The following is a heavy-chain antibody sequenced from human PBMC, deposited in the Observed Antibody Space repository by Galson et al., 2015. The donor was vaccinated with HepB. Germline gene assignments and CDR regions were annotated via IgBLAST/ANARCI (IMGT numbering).Heavy chain of an antibody. Sequence: SVKVSCKASGYTFTSYGISWVRQAPGQGLEWMGWISAYNGNTNYAQKLQGRVTMTTDTSTSTAYMELRSLRSDDTAVYYCARPIEYSSGWYYFDYWGQGTLVTVSS. V-gene: IGHV1-18*01. J-gene: IGHJ4*02. CDR3: ARPIEYSSGWYYFDY. CDR1: GYTFTSYG. CDR2: ISAYNGNT. D-gene: IGHD6-19*01.